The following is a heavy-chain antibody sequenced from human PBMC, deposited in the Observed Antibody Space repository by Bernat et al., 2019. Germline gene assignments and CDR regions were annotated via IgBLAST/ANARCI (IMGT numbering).Heavy chain of an antibody. D-gene: IGHD6-25*01. J-gene: IGHJ6*02. Sequence: VQLVESGGGVVQPGSSLRLSFVASGFTFSDYSLHWVRQAPGKGLEWVAVVSYDGRNKYYADSVQARFIISRDDSENTLYLQMDSLKSEDTAVYYCVRDGAALYYYHGMDVWGRGTTVTVSS. CDR1: GFTFSDYS. CDR3: VRDGAALYYYHGMDV. V-gene: IGHV3-30*04. CDR2: VSYDGRNK.